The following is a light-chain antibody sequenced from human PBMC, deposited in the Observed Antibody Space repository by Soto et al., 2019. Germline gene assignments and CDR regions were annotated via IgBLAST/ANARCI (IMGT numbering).Light chain of an antibody. J-gene: IGLJ3*02. CDR1: SSNIGAGFD. CDR3: QSYDNSLSGSGV. CDR2: GSS. V-gene: IGLV1-40*01. Sequence: QAVVTQPPSVSGAPGQRVTISCTGSSSNIGAGFDVHWYHQIAGTAPKLLIYGSSNRPPGVPDRSSGFKSGTSATLAIKGLQAEEEADYYCQSYDNSLSGSGVFGGGTKLTVL.